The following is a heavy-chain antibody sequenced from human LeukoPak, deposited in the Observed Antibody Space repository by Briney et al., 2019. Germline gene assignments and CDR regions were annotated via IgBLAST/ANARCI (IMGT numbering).Heavy chain of an antibody. D-gene: IGHD4-23*01. V-gene: IGHV1-58*01. CDR3: AAEGRPTVVTFRKGAVDL. Sequence: SVTVSCKASGFTFTSSAVQWVRQARGQRREWIGWIVVGSGNTNYAQKFQERVTITRYMSTSTVYMELSSLRSEDTAVYYCAAEGRPTVVTFRKGAVDLWGQGTMVTVSS. CDR1: GFTFTSSA. CDR2: IVVGSGNT. J-gene: IGHJ3*01.